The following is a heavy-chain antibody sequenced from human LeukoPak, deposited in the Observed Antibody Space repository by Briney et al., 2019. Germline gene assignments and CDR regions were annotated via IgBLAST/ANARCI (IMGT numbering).Heavy chain of an antibody. D-gene: IGHD4-17*01. V-gene: IGHV3-20*04. CDR1: GFNFDDFG. CDR3: AREGYGSDWDY. CDR2: INWDGGST. Sequence: PGGSLRLSCAASGFNFDDFGMSWVRQAPGKGLQWVSIINWDGGSTGYADSVKGRFTISRDNAKNSLYLQMNSLRVEDTAFYYCAREGYGSDWDYWGQGTLVTVSS. J-gene: IGHJ4*02.